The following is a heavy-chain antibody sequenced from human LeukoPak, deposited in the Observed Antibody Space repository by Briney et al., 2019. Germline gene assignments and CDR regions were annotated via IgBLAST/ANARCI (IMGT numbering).Heavy chain of an antibody. D-gene: IGHD2-2*01. V-gene: IGHV5-51*01. J-gene: IGHJ4*02. Sequence: GASLQISCKGSGSRFTSYWIGWVRRMPGKGLGWMGLIYAGDSNTRYRTSFQGQVTISVDKSISTAYLQWSSLKASDTAMYYCARLGGDLYCTSTRCFYDYWGQGTLVTVSP. CDR1: GSRFTSYW. CDR2: IYAGDSNT. CDR3: ARLGGDLYCTSTRCFYDY.